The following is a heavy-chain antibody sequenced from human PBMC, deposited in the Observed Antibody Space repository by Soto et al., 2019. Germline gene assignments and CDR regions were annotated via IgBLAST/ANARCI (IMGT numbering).Heavy chain of an antibody. D-gene: IGHD6-19*01. CDR3: ARAEVGYSSGWYPIRYYYYGMEV. V-gene: IGHV4-59*01. CDR1: GGSISSYY. J-gene: IGHJ6*02. Sequence: SGTLSLTCTASGGSISSYYWRWIRQPPGKGLEWSGYISYSGSTNYNPSLKSRVTISVDTSKNQFSLKTSSVTAADTAVYYCARAEVGYSSGWYPIRYYYYGMEVGGQGTTVAISS. CDR2: ISYSGST.